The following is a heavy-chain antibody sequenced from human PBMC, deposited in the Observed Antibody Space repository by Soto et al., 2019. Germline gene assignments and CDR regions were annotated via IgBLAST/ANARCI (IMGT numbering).Heavy chain of an antibody. V-gene: IGHV1-18*01. CDR1: GYTFYSHS. CDR2: INADYGNT. CDR3: ARCIQGDYYYGMDV. Sequence: QAQLVQSGAEVRKPGASVKVSCKASGYTFYSHSISWVRQAPGQGLEWMGRINADYGNTQYAQKFRGRVTMTTDTSTTTVYRERTNLRSDDTAVYYCARCIQGDYYYGMDVWGQGTTVTVSS. D-gene: IGHD5-18*01. J-gene: IGHJ6*02.